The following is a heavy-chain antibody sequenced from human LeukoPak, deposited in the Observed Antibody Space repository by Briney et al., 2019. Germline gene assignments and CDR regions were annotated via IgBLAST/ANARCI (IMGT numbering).Heavy chain of an antibody. Sequence: GGSLRLSCAASGFTFSSYSMNWVRQAPGKGLEWVSYISSSSSTIYYADSVKGRFTISRDNAKNSLYLQMNSLRAEDTAVYYCARGNSITMIVQGYYFDYWGQGTLVTVSS. J-gene: IGHJ4*02. V-gene: IGHV3-48*04. D-gene: IGHD3-22*01. CDR1: GFTFSSYS. CDR2: ISSSSSTI. CDR3: ARGNSITMIVQGYYFDY.